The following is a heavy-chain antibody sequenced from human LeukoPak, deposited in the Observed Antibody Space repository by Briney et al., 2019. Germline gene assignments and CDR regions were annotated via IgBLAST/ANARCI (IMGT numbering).Heavy chain of an antibody. CDR3: ARDTVARSENFDY. CDR2: INHSGST. Sequence: PSETLSLTCTVSGGSISSSNYYWGWIRQPPGKGLEWIGEINHSGSTNYNPSLKSRVTISVDTSKNQFSLKLSSVTAADTAVYYCARDTVARSENFDYWGQGTLVTVSS. J-gene: IGHJ4*02. CDR1: GGSISSSNYY. D-gene: IGHD2-15*01. V-gene: IGHV4-39*07.